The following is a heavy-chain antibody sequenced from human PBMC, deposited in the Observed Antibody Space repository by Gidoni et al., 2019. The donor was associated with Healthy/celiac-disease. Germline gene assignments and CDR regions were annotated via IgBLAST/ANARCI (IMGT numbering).Heavy chain of an antibody. CDR3: AAGEGYNWNDGY. D-gene: IGHD1-1*01. Sequence: QMQLVQSGPEVKKPGTSVKVSCKASGFTFTSSAVQWVRQARGQRLEWIGWIVVSSGNTNYAQKFQERVTITSDMSTSTAYMELSSLRSEDTAVYYCAAGEGYNWNDGYWGQGTLVTVSS. CDR2: IVVSSGNT. CDR1: GFTFTSSA. V-gene: IGHV1-58*01. J-gene: IGHJ4*02.